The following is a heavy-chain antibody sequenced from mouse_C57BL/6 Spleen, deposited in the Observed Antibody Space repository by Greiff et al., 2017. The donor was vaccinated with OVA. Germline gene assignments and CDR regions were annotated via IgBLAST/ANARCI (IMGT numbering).Heavy chain of an antibody. D-gene: IGHD2-1*01. V-gene: IGHV2-6*03. Sequence: VKLMESGPGLVAPSQSLSITCTVSGFSLTSYGVHWVRQPPGKGLEWLVVIWSDGSTTYNSALKSRLIISNDNSKSQVFLKMNSLQTDDTAMYYCARGIYYGNEGYAMDYWGQGTSVTVSS. CDR2: IWSDGST. J-gene: IGHJ4*01. CDR1: GFSLTSYG. CDR3: ARGIYYGNEGYAMDY.